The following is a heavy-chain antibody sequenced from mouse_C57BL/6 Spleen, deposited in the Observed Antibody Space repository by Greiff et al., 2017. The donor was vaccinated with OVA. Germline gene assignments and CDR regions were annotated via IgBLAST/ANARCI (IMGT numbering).Heavy chain of an antibody. CDR1: GFSLTTYA. CDR2: IWTGGGT. V-gene: IGHV2-9-1*01. D-gene: IGHD2-4*01. CDR3: ARNFDYGEERYYAIGY. Sequence: LVAPSQCLSITCTVPGFSLTTYAISWVRQPPGKGLEWLGVIWTGGGTNYNSALKSRLSISKDNSKSQVFLKMNSLQTDDPARYYCARNFDYGEERYYAIGYWGQGTSVTVSS. J-gene: IGHJ4*01.